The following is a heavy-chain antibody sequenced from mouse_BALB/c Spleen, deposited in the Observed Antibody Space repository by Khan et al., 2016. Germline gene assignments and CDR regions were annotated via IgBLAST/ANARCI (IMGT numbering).Heavy chain of an antibody. D-gene: IGHD2-12*01. CDR3: ARLRRVYAMDY. J-gene: IGHJ4*01. CDR2: ISYDGSN. Sequence: EVQLQESGPGLVKPSQSLSLTCSVTGYSITSGYYWNWIRQFPGNNLEWMGYISYDGSNNYNPSLKNRISIARDTSKNQFFLKLNSVTTEDTTTHYCARLRRVYAMDYWGQGTSVTVSS. V-gene: IGHV3-6*02. CDR1: GYSITSGYY.